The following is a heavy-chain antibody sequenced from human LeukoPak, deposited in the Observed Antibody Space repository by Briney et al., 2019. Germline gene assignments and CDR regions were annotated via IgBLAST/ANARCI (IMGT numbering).Heavy chain of an antibody. D-gene: IGHD6-6*01. CDR1: GGSFSGYY. Sequence: SETLSLTCAVYGGSFSGYYWSWIRQPPGKGLEWIGEINHSGSTNYNPSLKSRVTISVDTSKNQFSLKLSSVTAADTAVYDCARGGGGIAARPVEGYYYMDVWGKGTTVTVSS. CDR2: INHSGST. V-gene: IGHV4-34*01. CDR3: ARGGGGIAARPVEGYYYMDV. J-gene: IGHJ6*03.